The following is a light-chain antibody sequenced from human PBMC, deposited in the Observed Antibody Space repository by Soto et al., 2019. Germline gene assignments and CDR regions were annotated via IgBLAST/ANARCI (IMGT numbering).Light chain of an antibody. CDR1: SSNIGSNT. Sequence: QSVLTQPPSASGTPGQRVTISCSGGSSNIGSNTVIWYQQLPGTAPKLLIYSNTQRPSGVPDRFSGSKSGTSASLAISGLQSEDEADYYCAVWDDSLNGFVFGTGTKVTVL. J-gene: IGLJ1*01. V-gene: IGLV1-44*01. CDR2: SNT. CDR3: AVWDDSLNGFV.